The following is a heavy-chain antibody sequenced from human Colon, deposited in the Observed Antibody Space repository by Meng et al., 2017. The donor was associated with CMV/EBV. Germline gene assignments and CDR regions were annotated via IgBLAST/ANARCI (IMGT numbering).Heavy chain of an antibody. CDR3: AILAVAAAGNAFDI. CDR2: IRDTGART. J-gene: IGHJ3*02. D-gene: IGHD2-15*01. Sequence: GGSLRLSCVASGFTFSAYEFDWVRQAPGKGLEWVSLIRDTGARTYYADSVKGRFTISRDNSKNALFLEMNSLRAEDTAVYYCAILAVAAAGNAFDIWGQGTMVTVSS. V-gene: IGHV3-23*01. CDR1: GFTFSAYE.